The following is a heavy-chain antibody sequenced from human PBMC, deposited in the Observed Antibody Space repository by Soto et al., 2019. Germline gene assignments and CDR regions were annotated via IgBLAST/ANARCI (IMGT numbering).Heavy chain of an antibody. Sequence: QVQLQESGPGLVKPSETLSLTCTVSGGSVSSGSYYWSWIRQPPGKGLEWIGYIYYSGSTNYNPSLKSRVSISVDTSKNQFSLKLSSVTAADTAAYYCARDPGVVVPDAEGYYYYGMDVWGQGTTVTVSS. J-gene: IGHJ6*02. CDR1: GGSVSSGSYY. V-gene: IGHV4-61*01. D-gene: IGHD2-2*01. CDR3: ARDPGVVVPDAEGYYYYGMDV. CDR2: IYYSGST.